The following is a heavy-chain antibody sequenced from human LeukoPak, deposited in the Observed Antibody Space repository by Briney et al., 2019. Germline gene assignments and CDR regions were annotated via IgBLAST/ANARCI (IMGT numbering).Heavy chain of an antibody. J-gene: IGHJ4*02. CDR1: GFTFSSYA. CDR2: ISGSGSNT. D-gene: IGHD2-15*01. V-gene: IGHV3-23*01. Sequence: GGSLGLSCAASGFTFSSYAMCWVRQAPGKGLEWVSVISGSGSNTHYADSVKGRFTISRDNSKNTLYLQMNSLRAEDTAVYYCAKLGYYYWGQGTLVTVSS. CDR3: AKLGYYY.